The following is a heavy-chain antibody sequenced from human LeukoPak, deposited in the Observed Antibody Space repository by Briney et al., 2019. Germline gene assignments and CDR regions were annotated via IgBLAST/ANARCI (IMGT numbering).Heavy chain of an antibody. CDR2: INHSGST. CDR3: ARGAPDYYYYYYMDV. Sequence: SGTLSLTCAVYGGSFSGYYWSWIRQPPGKGLEWIGEINHSGSTNYNPSLKSRVTISVDTSKNQFSLKLSSVTAADTAVYYCARGAPDYYYYYYMDVWGKGTTVTISS. J-gene: IGHJ6*03. CDR1: GGSFSGYY. V-gene: IGHV4-34*01.